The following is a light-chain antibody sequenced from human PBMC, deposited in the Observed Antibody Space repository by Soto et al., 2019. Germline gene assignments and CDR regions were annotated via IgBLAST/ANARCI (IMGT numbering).Light chain of an antibody. Sequence: EIVLTQSPGTLSLSPGERATLSCRASQTMRSSHLAWYQQKPGQAPRLLIYGASTRTFDVPDRFSGSGSGTNFTLTISRLQPEDFAVYYCQHYGTSLTFGGGKRLEIK. J-gene: IGKJ5*01. CDR1: QTMRSSH. V-gene: IGKV3-20*01. CDR2: GAS. CDR3: QHYGTSLT.